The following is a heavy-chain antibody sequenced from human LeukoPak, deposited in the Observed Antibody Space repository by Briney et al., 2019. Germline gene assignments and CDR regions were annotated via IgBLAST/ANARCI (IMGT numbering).Heavy chain of an antibody. CDR2: IIPILGIA. V-gene: IGHV1-69*04. CDR1: GGTFSSYA. J-gene: IGHJ5*02. CDR3: ASQAKYQLLYDGNWFDP. Sequence: ASVKVSCKASGGTFSSYAISWVRQAPGQGLEWMGRIIPILGIANYAQKFQGRVTITADKSTSTAYMELSSLRSEDTAVYYCASQAKYQLLYDGNWFDPWGQGTLVTVSS. D-gene: IGHD2-2*02.